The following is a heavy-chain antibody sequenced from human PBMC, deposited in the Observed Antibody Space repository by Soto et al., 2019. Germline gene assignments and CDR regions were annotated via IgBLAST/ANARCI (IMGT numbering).Heavy chain of an antibody. CDR1: GFTFSIYS. Sequence: GGSRRLSCVASGFTFSIYSLNWVRQATGKGLEWGSCTSSSSSYIYYADSVKGRFTIPRDNAKNSLYLQMNSLKASDTAMYYCARHPPGRWVQSDDAFDIWGQGTMVTVSS. V-gene: IGHV3-21*04. CDR3: ARHPPGRWVQSDDAFDI. J-gene: IGHJ3*02. CDR2: TSSSSSYI. D-gene: IGHD1-1*01.